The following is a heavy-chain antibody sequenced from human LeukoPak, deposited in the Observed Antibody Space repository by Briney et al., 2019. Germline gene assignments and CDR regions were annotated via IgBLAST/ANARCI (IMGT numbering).Heavy chain of an antibody. CDR1: GGPISTYY. CDR2: ISYNGNT. D-gene: IGHD3-22*01. CDR3: ARVSSSFYFYFDY. Sequence: RPSETLSLTCSVSGGPISTYYWSWMRQPPGKGLEGIGYISYNGNTNYNPSLKSRVTISVDTSKNQFSLKLSSVTAADTAVYYCARVSSSFYFYFDYWGQGTLVTVSS. J-gene: IGHJ4*02. V-gene: IGHV4-59*01.